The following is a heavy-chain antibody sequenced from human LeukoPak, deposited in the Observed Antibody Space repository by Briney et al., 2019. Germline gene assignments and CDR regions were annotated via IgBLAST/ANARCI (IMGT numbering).Heavy chain of an antibody. Sequence: GRSLRLSCAASGFTFDDYAMHWVRQAPGKGLEWVSGISWNSGSIGYADSVKGRFTISRDNAKNSLYLQMNSLRADDTAVYFCARDLSFGAPVAFDIWGQGTMVTVSS. J-gene: IGHJ3*02. V-gene: IGHV3-9*01. CDR2: ISWNSGSI. CDR3: ARDLSFGAPVAFDI. CDR1: GFTFDDYA. D-gene: IGHD3-10*01.